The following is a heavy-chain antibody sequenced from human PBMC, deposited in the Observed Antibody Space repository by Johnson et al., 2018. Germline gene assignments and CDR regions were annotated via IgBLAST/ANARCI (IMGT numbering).Heavy chain of an antibody. CDR1: GGSISSGSYY. Sequence: QVQLQESGPGLVKPSQTLSLTCTVSGGSISSGSYYWSWIRQPAGKGLEWIGRIYTSGSTNYNPSLKSRVTISVDTSKNHFSLKLSSLTAADTAMYYCARVTIFGVVKGSYYYYMDVWGKGTTVTVSS. CDR2: IYTSGST. CDR3: ARVTIFGVVKGSYYYYMDV. J-gene: IGHJ6*03. D-gene: IGHD3-3*01. V-gene: IGHV4-61*02.